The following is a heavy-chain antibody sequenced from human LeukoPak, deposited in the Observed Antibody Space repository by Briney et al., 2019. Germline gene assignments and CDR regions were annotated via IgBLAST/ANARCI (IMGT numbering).Heavy chain of an antibody. V-gene: IGHV4-31*03. D-gene: IGHD3-22*01. CDR3: ARIDSSGYSNFDY. J-gene: IGHJ4*02. CDR2: IYHSGST. CDR1: GGSISSGGYY. Sequence: PSETLSLTCTVSGGSISSGGYYWSWIRQHPGKGLEWIGYIYHSGSTYYNPSLKSRVTISVDTSKNQFSLKLSSVTAADTAVYYCARIDSSGYSNFDYWGQGTLVTVSS.